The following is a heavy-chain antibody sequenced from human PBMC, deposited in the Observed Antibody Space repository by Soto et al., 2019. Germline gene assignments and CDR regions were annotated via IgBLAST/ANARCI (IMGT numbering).Heavy chain of an antibody. D-gene: IGHD3-16*02. Sequence: GGSLRLSCAASGFTFIDYYMSWIRQAPWKGLEWVSYISSSSSYTNYADSVKGRFTISRDNAKNSLYLQMNSLRAEDTAVYYCARSRYDYVWGSYRGDDYWGQGTLVTVSS. J-gene: IGHJ4*02. CDR3: ARSRYDYVWGSYRGDDY. V-gene: IGHV3-11*06. CDR1: GFTFIDYY. CDR2: ISSSSSYT.